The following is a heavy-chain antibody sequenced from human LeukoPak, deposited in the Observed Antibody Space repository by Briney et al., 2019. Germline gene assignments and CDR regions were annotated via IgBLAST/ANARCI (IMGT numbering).Heavy chain of an antibody. CDR1: GFTFSGYA. Sequence: GGSLRFSCAASGFTFSGYAMNWVRQAPGKGLEWVSAITNNGGSTYYADSVKGRFTISRDNSKNTLYLQMNSLRAEDTAIYYCAKDVHASSGYYLDYWGQGTLVTVSS. D-gene: IGHD3-22*01. J-gene: IGHJ4*02. CDR3: AKDVHASSGYYLDY. CDR2: ITNNGGST. V-gene: IGHV3-23*01.